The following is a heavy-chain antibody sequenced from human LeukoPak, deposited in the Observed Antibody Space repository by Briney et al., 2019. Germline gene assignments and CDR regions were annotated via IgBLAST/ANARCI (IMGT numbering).Heavy chain of an antibody. CDR3: ARDLGYYDSSGYCDY. Sequence: KAAGTLRRSCAASGFTFSSYSMNWVRQAPGKGLEWVSSISSSSSYIYYADSVKGRFTISRDNAKNSLYLQMNSLRAEDTAVYYCARDLGYYDSSGYCDYWGQGTLVTVSS. J-gene: IGHJ4*02. CDR2: ISSSSSYI. D-gene: IGHD3-22*01. CDR1: GFTFSSYS. V-gene: IGHV3-21*01.